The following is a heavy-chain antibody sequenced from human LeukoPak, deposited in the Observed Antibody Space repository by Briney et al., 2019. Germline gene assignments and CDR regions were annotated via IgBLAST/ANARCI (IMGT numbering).Heavy chain of an antibody. D-gene: IGHD4-23*01. J-gene: IGHJ3*02. CDR2: LTSGGST. Sequence: GGSLRLSCAASGFTFSSYWMSWVRQAPGKGLEWVSTLTSGGSTYYADSVKGRFTISRDNSKNTLYLQMNSLRAEDTAVYYCAKTHAGNLFDTFDIWGQGTMVTVSS. CDR1: GFTFSSYW. CDR3: AKTHAGNLFDTFDI. V-gene: IGHV3-23*01.